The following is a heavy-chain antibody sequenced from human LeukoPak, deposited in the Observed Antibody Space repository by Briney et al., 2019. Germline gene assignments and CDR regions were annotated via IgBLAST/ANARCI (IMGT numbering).Heavy chain of an antibody. D-gene: IGHD3-10*01. J-gene: IGHJ4*02. Sequence: GGSLRLSCAASGFTFSDYYMTWIRQAPGKGLEWVSYVNSRGNIIFYADSVKGRFTISRDNAENSLYLQMNSLRDEDTAVYYCARDQTYSGSGIYTYFDSWGQGILVTVSS. V-gene: IGHV3-11*01. CDR1: GFTFSDYY. CDR2: VNSRGNII. CDR3: ARDQTYSGSGIYTYFDS.